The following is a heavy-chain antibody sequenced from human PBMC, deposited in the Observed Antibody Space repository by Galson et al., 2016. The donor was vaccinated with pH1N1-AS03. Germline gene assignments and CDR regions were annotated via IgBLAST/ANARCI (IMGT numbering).Heavy chain of an antibody. D-gene: IGHD4/OR15-4a*01. CDR3: ARGPVSNANYWFPPPDY. V-gene: IGHV3-30-3*01. CDR1: GFTFSDYY. Sequence: SLRLSCAASGFTFSDYYMSWIRQAPGKGLEWVAAISYDGGDKFYADSVKGRFTISRDNSKNTLYLQVNSLRPEDMAVYYCARGPVSNANYWFPPPDYWGQGTLVTVSS. J-gene: IGHJ4*02. CDR2: ISYDGGDK.